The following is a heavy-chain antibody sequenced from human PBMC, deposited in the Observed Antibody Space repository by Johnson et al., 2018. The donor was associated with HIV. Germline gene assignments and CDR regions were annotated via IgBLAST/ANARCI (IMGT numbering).Heavy chain of an antibody. D-gene: IGHD1-26*01. CDR3: AKDRYIKGASTGFDI. V-gene: IGHV3-30*18. Sequence: VQLIESGGGVVQPGGSLTLSCAASGFTLSTYGMHWVRQAPGKGLEWVAVISYDGSNKYYADSVKGRFTTSRDNSKNTLYLQMNILRSEDTAVYYCAKDRYIKGASTGFDIWGQGTMVTVSS. J-gene: IGHJ3*02. CDR1: GFTLSTYG. CDR2: ISYDGSNK.